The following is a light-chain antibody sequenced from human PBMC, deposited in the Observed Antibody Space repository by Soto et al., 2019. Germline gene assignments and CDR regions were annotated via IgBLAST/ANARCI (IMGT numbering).Light chain of an antibody. CDR2: ADN. Sequence: QSVLTQPPSVSGAPGQRVTISCAGSSSNIGAGYGVHWYQQFPGTAPKLLIYADNNRPSGVPDRFSGSKSGTSASLAITALQAGDEADYYCQSYDSSLSGFYVFGTGTKLTVL. V-gene: IGLV1-40*01. J-gene: IGLJ1*01. CDR3: QSYDSSLSGFYV. CDR1: SSNIGAGYG.